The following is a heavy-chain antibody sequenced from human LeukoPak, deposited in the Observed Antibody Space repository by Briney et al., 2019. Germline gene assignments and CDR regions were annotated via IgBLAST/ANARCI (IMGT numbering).Heavy chain of an antibody. Sequence: GGSLRLSCAASGFTFSSYAMSWVRQAPGKGLEWVSAISGSGGSTYYADSVKGRFTISRDNSKNSLYLQMNSLRTEDTALYYCAKGPYSSGWHYFDYWGQGTLVTVSS. V-gene: IGHV3-23*01. D-gene: IGHD6-19*01. J-gene: IGHJ4*02. CDR3: AKGPYSSGWHYFDY. CDR1: GFTFSSYA. CDR2: ISGSGGST.